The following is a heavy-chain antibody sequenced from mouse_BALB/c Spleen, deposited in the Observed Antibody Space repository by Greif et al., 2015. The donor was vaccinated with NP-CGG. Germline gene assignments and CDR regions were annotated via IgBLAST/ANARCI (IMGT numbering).Heavy chain of an antibody. D-gene: IGHD2-3*01. J-gene: IGHJ3*01. CDR1: GYAFTNYR. CDR3: ARSGYDGYSSWFAY. CDR2: IYPGSGNT. Sequence: QVQLQQSGAELVRPGTSVKISCKSSGYAFTNYRLGWVKQRPGHGLEWIGDIYPGSGNTYYNEKFKGKATLTADKSSSTAYMQLSSLTSEDSAVYFCARSGYDGYSSWFAYWGQGTLVTVSA. V-gene: IGHV1-63*01.